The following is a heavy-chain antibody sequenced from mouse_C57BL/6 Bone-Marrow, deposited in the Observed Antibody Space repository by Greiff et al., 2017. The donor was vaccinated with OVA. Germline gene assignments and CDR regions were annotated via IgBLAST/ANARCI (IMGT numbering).Heavy chain of an antibody. CDR1: GYSFTGYY. D-gene: IGHD2-4*01. Sequence: VQLKESGPELVKPGASVKISCKASGYSFTGYYMHWVKQSHGNILDWIGYIYPYNGVSSYNQKFKGKATLTVDKSSSTAYMELRSLTSEDSAVYYCAVGGLCHYYAMDYWGQGTSVTVSS. CDR2: IYPYNGVS. CDR3: AVGGLCHYYAMDY. V-gene: IGHV1-31*01. J-gene: IGHJ4*01.